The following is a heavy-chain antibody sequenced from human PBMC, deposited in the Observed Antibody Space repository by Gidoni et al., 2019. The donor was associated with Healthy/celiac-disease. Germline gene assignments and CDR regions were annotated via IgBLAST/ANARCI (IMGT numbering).Heavy chain of an antibody. CDR2: ISSSGGST. CDR1: GFTFSSYA. CDR3: AKVLHGVTGVSFDY. D-gene: IGHD5-18*01. Sequence: EVQLLESGGGLVQPGGSLRLSCTASGFTFSSYAMSWVRQAPGKGREWVSAISSSGGSTYYADSVKGRFTISRDNSKNTLYLQMNSLRAEDTAVYYCAKVLHGVTGVSFDYWGQGTLVTVSS. V-gene: IGHV3-23*01. J-gene: IGHJ4*02.